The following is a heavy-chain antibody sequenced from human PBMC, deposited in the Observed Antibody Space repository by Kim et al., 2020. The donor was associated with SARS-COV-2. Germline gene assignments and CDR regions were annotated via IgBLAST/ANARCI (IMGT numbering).Heavy chain of an antibody. D-gene: IGHD3-3*01. V-gene: IGHV4-59*12. CDR1: GVSISPYF. J-gene: IGHJ6*03. CDR2: IYFTGNT. Sequence: SETLSLTCTVSGVSISPYFWSWIRQSPQKGLEFLGYIYFTGNTNYNPSLRGRLTISLDRSKNQVSLTLTSMTAADTAIYYCARKDDQFFYMDVWVKGTTV. CDR3: ARKDDQFFYMDV.